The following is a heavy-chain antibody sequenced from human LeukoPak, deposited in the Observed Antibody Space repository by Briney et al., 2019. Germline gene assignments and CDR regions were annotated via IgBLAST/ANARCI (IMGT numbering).Heavy chain of an antibody. Sequence: GGSLRLSCAASGFTFSTYVMYWVRQAPGKGLEYVSAITSNGANTYYANSVKGRFTISRDNSKNTLYLQMGSLRAEDMAVYYCARAVEMATPSFDYWGQGTLVTVSS. CDR2: ITSNGANT. V-gene: IGHV3-64*01. D-gene: IGHD5-24*01. CDR1: GFTFSTYV. CDR3: ARAVEMATPSFDY. J-gene: IGHJ4*02.